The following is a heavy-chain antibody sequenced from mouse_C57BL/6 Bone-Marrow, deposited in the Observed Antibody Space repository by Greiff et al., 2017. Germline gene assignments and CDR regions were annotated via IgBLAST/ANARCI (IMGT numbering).Heavy chain of an antibody. CDR3: AGVLYWYFDV. CDR1: GYTFTSYT. Sequence: QVQLQQSGAELARPGASVKMSCKASGYTFTSYTMHWVKQRPGQGLEWIGYINPSSGYSKYNQKFKDKATLTADKSSSTAYMQLSSLTSEDSAVYYCAGVLYWYFDVWGTGTTVTVSS. V-gene: IGHV1-4*01. CDR2: INPSSGYS. J-gene: IGHJ1*03.